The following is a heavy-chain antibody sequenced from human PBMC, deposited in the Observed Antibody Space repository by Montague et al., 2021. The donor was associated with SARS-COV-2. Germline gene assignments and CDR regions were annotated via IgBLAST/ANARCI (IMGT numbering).Heavy chain of an antibody. CDR2: IYYSGST. CDR3: ARVLGGYCSGGSCYRGWYFDL. D-gene: IGHD2-15*01. CDR1: GGSISSDGYY. Sequence: TLSLTCTVSGGSISSDGYYWSWIRQHPGKGLEWIGYIYYSGSTYYNPSLKSRVTISVDTSKNQFSLKLSSVTAADTAVYYCARVLGGYCSGGSCYRGWYFDLWGRGTLVTVSS. J-gene: IGHJ2*01. V-gene: IGHV4-31*03.